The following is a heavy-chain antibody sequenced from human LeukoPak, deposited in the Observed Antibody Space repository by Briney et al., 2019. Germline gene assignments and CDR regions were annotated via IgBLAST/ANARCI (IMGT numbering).Heavy chain of an antibody. CDR1: GSTFTCYY. J-gene: IGHJ4*02. CDR3: ARAIGYSYGFRFDY. CDR2: INPNSGGT. D-gene: IGHD5-18*01. V-gene: IGHV1-2*02. Sequence: GASVKVSCKATGSTFTCYYMHWVRQAPGQGLEWMGWINPNSGGTNYAQKFQGRVTMTRDTSISTAYMELSRLRSDDTAVYYCARAIGYSYGFRFDYWGQGTLVTVSS.